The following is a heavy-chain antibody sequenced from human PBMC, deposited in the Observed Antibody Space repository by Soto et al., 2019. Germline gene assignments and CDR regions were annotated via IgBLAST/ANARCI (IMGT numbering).Heavy chain of an antibody. CDR3: AKGVRGVPNWFDP. CDR1: GGSISNSANH. Sequence: QVQLQESGPGLVRPSQTLSLSCTVSGGSISNSANHWSWIRQHPGKGLEWIGYIYYSGGTYYSPSLKGRVTRSIDASKNQFSLKLSSVTAADTAVYYCAKGVRGVPNWFDPWGQGTLVTVSS. CDR2: IYYSGGT. D-gene: IGHD3-10*01. V-gene: IGHV4-31*03. J-gene: IGHJ5*02.